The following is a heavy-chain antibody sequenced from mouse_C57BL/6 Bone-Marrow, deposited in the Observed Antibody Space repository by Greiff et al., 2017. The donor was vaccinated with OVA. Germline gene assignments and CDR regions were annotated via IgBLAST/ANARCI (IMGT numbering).Heavy chain of an antibody. V-gene: IGHV1-26*01. J-gene: IGHJ3*01. CDR3: ARKTGWDWFAY. Sequence: EVQLQQSGPELVKPGASVKISCKASGYTFTDYYMNWVKQSHGKSLEWIGDINPNNGGTSYNQKFKGKATLTVDKSSSTAYMELRSLTSEDSAVYYCARKTGWDWFAYWGQGTLVTVSA. D-gene: IGHD4-1*01. CDR2: INPNNGGT. CDR1: GYTFTDYY.